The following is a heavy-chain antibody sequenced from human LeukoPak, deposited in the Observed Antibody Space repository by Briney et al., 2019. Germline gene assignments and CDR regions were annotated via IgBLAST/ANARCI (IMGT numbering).Heavy chain of an antibody. V-gene: IGHV3-7*04. CDR1: EFTFNRYW. CDR2: IKHEGSEA. J-gene: IGHJ4*02. Sequence: PGGSLRLSCAASEFTFNRYWMSWVRQAPGKGLEWVANIKHEGSEAHYVDSVKGRFTISRDNAKNSLSLQMNSLNVDDTGVYFCTRDALFGSGRTHLDFWSQGTLVSVSP. CDR3: TRDALFGSGRTHLDF. D-gene: IGHD3-10*01.